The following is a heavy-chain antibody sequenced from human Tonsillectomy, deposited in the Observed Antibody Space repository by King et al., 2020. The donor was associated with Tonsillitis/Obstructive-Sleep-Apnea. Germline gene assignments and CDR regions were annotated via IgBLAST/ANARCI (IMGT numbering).Heavy chain of an antibody. J-gene: IGHJ6*03. Sequence: VQLQESGPGLVKPSQTLSLTCSVSGGSINSGPYYWTWIRQHPGKGLEWIGFIYYSVSTYYSPSLKSRLAISVYTSKNHFSLKLSSVTAADSAVYYCARSVAPAPYYYMDVWGKGTTVTVSS. D-gene: IGHD2-15*01. CDR3: ARSVAPAPYYYMDV. CDR2: IYYSVST. CDR1: GGSINSGPYY. V-gene: IGHV4-31*03.